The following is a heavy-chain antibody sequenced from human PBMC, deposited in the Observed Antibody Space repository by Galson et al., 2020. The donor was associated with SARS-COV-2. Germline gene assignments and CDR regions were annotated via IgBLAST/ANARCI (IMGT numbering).Heavy chain of an antibody. CDR1: GYSVSTTTY. J-gene: IGHJ2*01. Sequence: SETLSLTCAVSGYSVSTTTYWGWVRLAPGTGLEWIGSIYPNGRPYYNPSLESRVTISVDTSRNQFSLTLASVTAADTAFYYCARQGVNMIVLVTVPGWFFDLWGRGTLVTVSS. D-gene: IGHD2-21*02. V-gene: IGHV4-38-2*01. CDR2: IYPNGRP. CDR3: ARQGVNMIVLVTVPGWFFDL.